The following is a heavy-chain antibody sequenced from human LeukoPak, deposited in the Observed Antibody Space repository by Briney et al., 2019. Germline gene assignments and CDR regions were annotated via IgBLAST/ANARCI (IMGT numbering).Heavy chain of an antibody. Sequence: GGSLRLSCAASRFTFSSYGMHWVRQAPGKGLEWVAYIQYDGSNQQYADSVKGRFSISRDSSKNILYLQMNSLRSDDTAVYYCARAGEIAAAGTLYNWVDPWGQGTLVTVSS. CDR1: RFTFSSYG. CDR3: ARAGEIAAAGTLYNWVDP. V-gene: IGHV3-30*02. D-gene: IGHD6-13*01. CDR2: IQYDGSNQ. J-gene: IGHJ5*02.